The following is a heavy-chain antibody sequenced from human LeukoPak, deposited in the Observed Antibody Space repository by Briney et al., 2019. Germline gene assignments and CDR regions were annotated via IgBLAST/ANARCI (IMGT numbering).Heavy chain of an antibody. D-gene: IGHD3-22*01. CDR1: GGSISSYY. CDR2: IFNTGNT. Sequence: SETLSLTCTVSGGSISSYYWSWIRQPAGKGLEWIGRIFNTGNTNYNPSLKSRVTISLDKSKNHFSLQLSSVTAADTAVYYCARDWVIVEQSYYYMDVWGKGTTVTVSS. J-gene: IGHJ6*03. V-gene: IGHV4-4*07. CDR3: ARDWVIVEQSYYYMDV.